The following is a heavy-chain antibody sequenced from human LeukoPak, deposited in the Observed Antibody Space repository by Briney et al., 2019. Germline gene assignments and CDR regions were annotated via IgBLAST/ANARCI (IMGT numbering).Heavy chain of an antibody. D-gene: IGHD2-2*01. Sequence: HGGSLRLSCAASGFIFSSYAMNWVRQAPGKGLEWVSSISSSSTYTYYADSVKGRFTISRDNAKNSLYLQMNSLGAEDTAVYYCGHCSATSCYAGGNWGQGTLVTVSS. J-gene: IGHJ4*02. CDR1: GFIFSSYA. V-gene: IGHV3-21*06. CDR2: ISSSSTYT. CDR3: GHCSATSCYAGGN.